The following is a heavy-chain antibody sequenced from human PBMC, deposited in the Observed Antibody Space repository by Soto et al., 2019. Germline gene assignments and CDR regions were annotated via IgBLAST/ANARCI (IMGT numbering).Heavy chain of an antibody. Sequence: GGSLRLSCAASGFTFSSYGMHWVRQAPGKGLEWVAVISYDGSNKYYADSVKGRFTISRDNSKNTLYLQMNSLRAEDTAVYYCAKDLGSAISVAGPPYYYYGMDVWGQGTTVTVSS. V-gene: IGHV3-30*18. CDR2: ISYDGSNK. CDR1: GFTFSSYG. J-gene: IGHJ6*02. CDR3: AKDLGSAISVAGPPYYYYGMDV. D-gene: IGHD6-19*01.